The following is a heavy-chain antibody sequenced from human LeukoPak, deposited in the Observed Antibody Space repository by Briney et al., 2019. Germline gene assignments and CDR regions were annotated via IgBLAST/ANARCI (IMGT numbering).Heavy chain of an antibody. J-gene: IGHJ4*02. CDR2: ISSSSSYI. V-gene: IGHV3-21*01. CDR1: GFTVSSNY. D-gene: IGHD5-18*01. Sequence: GGSLGLSCAASGFTVSSNYMSWVRQAPGKGLEWVSSISSSSSYIYYADSVKGRFTISRDNAKNSLYLQMNSLRAEDTAVYYCARDALTAMGYFDYWGQGTLVTVSS. CDR3: ARDALTAMGYFDY.